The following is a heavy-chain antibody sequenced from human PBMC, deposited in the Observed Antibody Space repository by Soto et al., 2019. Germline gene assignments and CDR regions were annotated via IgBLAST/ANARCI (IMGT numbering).Heavy chain of an antibody. CDR3: ATPVSSGYQGLEV. CDR2: IYSSGST. D-gene: IGHD3-22*01. V-gene: IGHV4-39*01. Sequence: QLQLQESGPGLVKPSETLSLTCTVSGGSISSSKYYWGWIRQPPGKGLEWIGSIYSSGSTYYNPSLRSRVTISVDTPQNQFSLKLTSVTAADTAVYYCATPVSSGYQGLEVWGQGAMVTVSS. J-gene: IGHJ3*01. CDR1: GGSISSSKYY.